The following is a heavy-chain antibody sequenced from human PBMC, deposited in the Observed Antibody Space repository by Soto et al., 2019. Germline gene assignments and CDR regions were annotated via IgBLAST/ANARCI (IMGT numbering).Heavy chain of an antibody. Sequence: VGSLRLSCEASGFTFNTYSMHWVRQPPVKGLEWLAAIWYDGTQKYYADSVKGRFIISRDDSKKTLYLEMNSLRAEDTAVYYCARAGGTTVTGLWHFDSWGQGTLVTVSS. J-gene: IGHJ4*02. CDR3: ARAGGTTVTGLWHFDS. D-gene: IGHD4-17*01. V-gene: IGHV3-33*01. CDR1: GFTFNTYS. CDR2: IWYDGTQK.